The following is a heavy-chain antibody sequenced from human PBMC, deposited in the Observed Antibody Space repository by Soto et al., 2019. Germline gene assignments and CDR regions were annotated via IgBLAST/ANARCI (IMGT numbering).Heavy chain of an antibody. Sequence: GGSLRLSCAASGFTFDDYAMHWVRQAPGKGLEWVSGISWNSGSIGYADSVKGRFTISRDNAKNSLYLQMNSLRAEDTALYYCAKDNGYSSGFGVDYWGQGTLVTVSS. V-gene: IGHV3-9*01. D-gene: IGHD6-19*01. CDR2: ISWNSGSI. J-gene: IGHJ4*02. CDR1: GFTFDDYA. CDR3: AKDNGYSSGFGVDY.